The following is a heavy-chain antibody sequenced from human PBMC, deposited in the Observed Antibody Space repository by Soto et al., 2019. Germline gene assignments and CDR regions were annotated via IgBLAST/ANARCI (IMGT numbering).Heavy chain of an antibody. Sequence: PSETMSLTCNVSGGSISSYYWSWIRQPQGKGLEWIGYIYYSGSTNYNPSLKCRVTLSVDTSKIQFSLKLSSVTAADTAVYYCARGQEYSCSWYYGYWGQGTLVTVSS. J-gene: IGHJ4*02. D-gene: IGHD6-13*01. CDR2: IYYSGST. CDR1: GGSISSYY. CDR3: ARGQEYSCSWYYGY. V-gene: IGHV4-59*01.